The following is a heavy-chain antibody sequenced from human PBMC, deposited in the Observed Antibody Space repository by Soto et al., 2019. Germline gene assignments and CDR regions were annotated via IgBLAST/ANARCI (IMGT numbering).Heavy chain of an antibody. CDR2: ISYDGSNK. V-gene: IGHV3-30*18. J-gene: IGHJ6*02. CDR3: AKRQGIAAALYYYYYGMDV. D-gene: IGHD6-13*01. CDR1: GFTFSSYG. Sequence: QVQLVESGGGVVQPGRSLRLSCAASGFTFSSYGMHWVRQAPGKGLEWVAVISYDGSNKYYADSVKGRFTISRDNSKNTLYLQMNSLRAEDTAVYYCAKRQGIAAALYYYYYGMDVWGQGTTVTVSS.